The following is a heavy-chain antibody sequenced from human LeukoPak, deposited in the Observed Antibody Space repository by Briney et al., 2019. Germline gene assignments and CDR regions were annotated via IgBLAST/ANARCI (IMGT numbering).Heavy chain of an antibody. V-gene: IGHV3-7*01. J-gene: IGHJ6*03. Sequence: GGSLRLSCAASGFTFSNYWMTWVRQATGKGLEWVANIKQDGSVKSYEDSVKGRFTISRDNAKNSLYLQMNSLRAEDTAVYYCARSYGSGAWYYYYYMDVWGKGTTVTISS. CDR3: ARSYGSGAWYYYYYMDV. CDR2: IKQDGSVK. CDR1: GFTFSNYW. D-gene: IGHD3-10*01.